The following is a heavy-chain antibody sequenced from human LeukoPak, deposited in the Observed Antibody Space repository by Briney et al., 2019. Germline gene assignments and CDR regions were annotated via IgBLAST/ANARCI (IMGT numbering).Heavy chain of an antibody. V-gene: IGHV3-30*04. Sequence: GGSLRLSCAASGFTFSSYAMHWVRQAPGKGLEWVAVISYDGSNKYCADSVKGRFTISRDNSKNTLYLQMNSLRAEDTAVYYCARVRGYSGSYFDYWGQGTLVTVSS. CDR1: GFTFSSYA. CDR3: ARVRGYSGSYFDY. CDR2: ISYDGSNK. J-gene: IGHJ4*02. D-gene: IGHD5-18*01.